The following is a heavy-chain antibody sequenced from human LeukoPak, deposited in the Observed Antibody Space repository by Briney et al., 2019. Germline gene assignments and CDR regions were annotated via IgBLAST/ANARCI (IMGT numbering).Heavy chain of an antibody. Sequence: SVKVSCKASGYTFTGYYIHWVRQAPGQGLEWMGGIIPIFGTANYAQKFQGRVTITTDESTSTAYTELSSLRSEDTAVYYCARELWFGEFNWFDPWGQGTLVTVSS. V-gene: IGHV1-69*05. J-gene: IGHJ5*02. D-gene: IGHD3-10*01. CDR1: GYTFTGYY. CDR3: ARELWFGEFNWFDP. CDR2: IIPIFGTA.